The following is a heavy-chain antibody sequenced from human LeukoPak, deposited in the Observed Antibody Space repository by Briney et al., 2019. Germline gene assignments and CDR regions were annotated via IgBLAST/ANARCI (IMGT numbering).Heavy chain of an antibody. CDR3: ARVFPMDV. CDR1: GFTISTYA. CDR2: MSGSAGNT. J-gene: IGHJ6*02. Sequence: PGGSLRLSCAVSGFTISTYAMSWVRQAPGKGLEWVSAMSGSAGNTYYADSVKGRFTISRDNAKNSLYLQMNSLRAEDTAVYYCARVFPMDVWGQGTTVTVSS. V-gene: IGHV3-23*01.